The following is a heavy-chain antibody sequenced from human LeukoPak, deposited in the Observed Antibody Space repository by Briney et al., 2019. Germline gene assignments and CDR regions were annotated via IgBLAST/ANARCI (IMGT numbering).Heavy chain of an antibody. D-gene: IGHD6-13*01. CDR2: ISSSSSYI. J-gene: IGHJ4*02. CDR3: ARDGGSSSWYWGTYFDY. CDR1: GFTFSSYS. V-gene: IGHV3-21*01. Sequence: PGGSLRLSCAASGFTFSSYSMNWVRQAPGKGLEWVSSISSSSSYIYYADSVKGRFTISRDNAKNSLYLQMNSLRAEDTAVYYCARDGGSSSWYWGTYFDYWGQGTLVTVSS.